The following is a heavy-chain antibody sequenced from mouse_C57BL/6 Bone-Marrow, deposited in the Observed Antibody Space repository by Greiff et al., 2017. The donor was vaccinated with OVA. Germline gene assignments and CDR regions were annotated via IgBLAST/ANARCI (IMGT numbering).Heavy chain of an antibody. CDR3: TYLWFAY. D-gene: IGHD5-1*01. CDR1: GFNIKDDY. Sequence: EVKLMESGAELVRPGASVKLSCTASGFNIKDDYMHWVKQRPEQGLEWIGWIDPENGDTEYASKFQGKATITADTSSNTAYLQLSSLTSEDTAVYYCTYLWFAYWGQGTLVTVSA. CDR2: IDPENGDT. V-gene: IGHV14-4*01. J-gene: IGHJ3*01.